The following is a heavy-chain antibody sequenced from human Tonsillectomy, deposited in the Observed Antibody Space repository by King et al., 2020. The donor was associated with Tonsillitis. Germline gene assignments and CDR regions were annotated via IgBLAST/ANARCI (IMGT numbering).Heavy chain of an antibody. D-gene: IGHD3-22*01. Sequence: VQLVQSGVEVKKPGASVKVSCKASGYTFTNYGISWVRQAPGQGLEWMGWISAYNGNTDYAQKFQDRVTMTTDTSTSTAYMELRSLRSGDTAVYYCARGRGLYSRGDASDIWGQGTLVTVSS. CDR3: ARGRGLYSRGDASDI. V-gene: IGHV1-18*01. CDR2: ISAYNGNT. CDR1: GYTFTNYG. J-gene: IGHJ3*02.